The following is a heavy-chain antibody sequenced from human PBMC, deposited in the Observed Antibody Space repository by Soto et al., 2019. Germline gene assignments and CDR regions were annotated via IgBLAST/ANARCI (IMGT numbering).Heavy chain of an antibody. CDR3: ARDWGRAAAGDYYYYGMDV. D-gene: IGHD6-13*01. CDR1: GYTFTSYY. CDR2: INPGSGST. Sequence: EASVKVSCKASGYTFTSYYIHWVRQAPGQGLEWMGIINPGSGSTDYAQNFQDRVTMTRDASTSTVYMELRSLRSEDTAVYFCARDWGRAAAGDYYYYGMDVWGQGTTVTVSS. V-gene: IGHV1-46*01. J-gene: IGHJ6*02.